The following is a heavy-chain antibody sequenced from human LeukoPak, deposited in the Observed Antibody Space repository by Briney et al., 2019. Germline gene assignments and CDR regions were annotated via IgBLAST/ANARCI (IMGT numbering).Heavy chain of an antibody. D-gene: IGHD2-15*01. CDR2: ISGSGGST. Sequence: LSGGSLRPSCAASGFTFSSYAMSWGRQAPGKGLEGVSAISGSGGSTYYADSVKGRFTISRDNSKNTLYLQMNSLRAEDTAVYYCAKGTYCSGGSRYYFDYWGQGTLVTVSS. V-gene: IGHV3-23*01. CDR3: AKGTYCSGGSRYYFDY. J-gene: IGHJ4*02. CDR1: GFTFSSYA.